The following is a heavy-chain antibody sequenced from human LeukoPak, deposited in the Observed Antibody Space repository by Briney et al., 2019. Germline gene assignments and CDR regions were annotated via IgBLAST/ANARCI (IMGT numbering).Heavy chain of an antibody. Sequence: ASVRVSCKASGYSFTAYYIHRVRQAPGQGLEWMGWINSNSGGTKCAPRFQGRVTLTRNTSLSTVYMEMSDLTSDDTAIYYCAREPGTATGYWGQGTLVAISS. CDR2: INSNSGGT. J-gene: IGHJ4*02. D-gene: IGHD1-1*01. CDR3: AREPGTATGY. CDR1: GYSFTAYY. V-gene: IGHV1-2*07.